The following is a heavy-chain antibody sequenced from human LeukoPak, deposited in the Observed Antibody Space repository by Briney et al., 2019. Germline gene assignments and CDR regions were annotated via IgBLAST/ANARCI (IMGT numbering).Heavy chain of an antibody. J-gene: IGHJ4*02. CDR1: GYSFTNYG. CDR2: ISVYNGNR. V-gene: IGHV1-18*01. CDR3: VRDNRDSSGWDFDY. Sequence: ASVKVSCKASGYSFTNYGITWVREAPGQGLGWVGWISVYNGNRNYAQKFQGRVSMTTDTSTNTAYMEMRSLRSDDTALYYCVRDNRDSSGWDFDYWGQGTLVTVSS. D-gene: IGHD6-19*01.